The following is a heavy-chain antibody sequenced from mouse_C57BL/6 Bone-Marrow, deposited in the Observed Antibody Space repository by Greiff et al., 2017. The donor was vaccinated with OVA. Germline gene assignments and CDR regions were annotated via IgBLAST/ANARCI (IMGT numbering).Heavy chain of an antibody. J-gene: IGHJ1*03. CDR2: IYPRSGNT. CDR3: ARRDYYGSSSGYFDV. Sequence: QVQLKESGAELARPGASVKLSCKASGYTFTSYGISWVKQRTGQGLEWIGEIYPRSGNTYYNEKFKGKATLTADKSSSTAYMELRRLTSEDSAVYFCARRDYYGSSSGYFDVWGTGTTVTVSS. D-gene: IGHD1-1*01. V-gene: IGHV1-81*01. CDR1: GYTFTSYG.